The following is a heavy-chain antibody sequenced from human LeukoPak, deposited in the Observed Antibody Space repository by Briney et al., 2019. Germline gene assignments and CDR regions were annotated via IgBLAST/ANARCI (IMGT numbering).Heavy chain of an antibody. V-gene: IGHV7-4-1*02. CDR1: GYTFTGYS. CDR2: INTNTGNP. J-gene: IGHJ4*02. Sequence: GASVKVSCKASGYTFTGYSMNWVRQAPGQGLEWMGWINTNTGNPTYAQGFTGRFVFSLDSSISTAYLQISSLKAEDTAIYYCARDRALINFDYRGQGTLITVSS. CDR3: ARDRALINFDY.